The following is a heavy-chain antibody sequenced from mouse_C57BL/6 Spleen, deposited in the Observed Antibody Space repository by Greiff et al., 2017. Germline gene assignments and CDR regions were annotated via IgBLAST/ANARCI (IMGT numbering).Heavy chain of an antibody. CDR2: IWSGGST. J-gene: IGHJ1*03. V-gene: IGHV2-2*01. CDR3: ARGDYGDFDV. CDR1: GFSLTSYG. Sequence: VQLQQSGPGLVQPSQSLSITCTVSGFSLTSYGVHWVRQSPGKGLEWLGVIWSGGSTYYNAAFISSLSISKDNSKSQVFFKMNSLQADDTAIYYCARGDYGDFDVWGTGTTVTVSS. D-gene: IGHD1-1*01.